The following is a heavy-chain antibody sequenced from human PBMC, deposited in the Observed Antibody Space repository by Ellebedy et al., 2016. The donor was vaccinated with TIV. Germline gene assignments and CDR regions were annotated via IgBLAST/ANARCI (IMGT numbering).Heavy chain of an antibody. V-gene: IGHV3-53*01. Sequence: GGSLRLSXAASGFIVSAIYMSWVRQAPGKGLEWVSIIYPDDRTFYAGFARGRFSISRDKSKNTLYLQMNSLRADDTAVYYCARDSGFGVDTPYWGQGTPVTVSS. CDR3: ARDSGFGVDTPY. J-gene: IGHJ4*02. D-gene: IGHD3-3*01. CDR1: GFIVSAIY. CDR2: IYPDDRT.